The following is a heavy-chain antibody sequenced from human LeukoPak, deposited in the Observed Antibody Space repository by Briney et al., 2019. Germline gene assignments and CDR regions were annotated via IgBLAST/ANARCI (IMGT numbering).Heavy chain of an antibody. J-gene: IGHJ4*02. V-gene: IGHV3-9*01. CDR1: GFTFDDYA. CDR3: AKGDDSSGYSSPTD. D-gene: IGHD3-22*01. CDR2: ISWNSGSI. Sequence: GGSLRLSCAASGFTFDDYAMHWVRQAPGKGLEWVSSISWNSGSIGYPDSVKGRFTISRDNAKNSLYLQMSSLRVEDTALYYCAKGDDSSGYSSPTDWGQGTLVTVSS.